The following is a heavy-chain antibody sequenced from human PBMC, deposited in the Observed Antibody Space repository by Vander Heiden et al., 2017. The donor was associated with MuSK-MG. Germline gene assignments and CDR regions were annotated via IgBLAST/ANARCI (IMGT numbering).Heavy chain of an antibody. J-gene: IGHJ6*03. V-gene: IGHV3-21*01. CDR1: GFTFSSYS. CDR3: ARVRSYDFWSGRPDYYYYYMDV. CDR2: ISSSSSYI. Sequence: EVQLVESGGGLVKPGGSLRLSCAASGFTFSSYSMNWVRQAPGKGLEWVSSISSSSSYIYYADSVKGRFTISRDNAKNSLYLKMNSLRAEDTAVYYCARVRSYDFWSGRPDYYYYYMDVWGKGTTVTVSS. D-gene: IGHD3-3*01.